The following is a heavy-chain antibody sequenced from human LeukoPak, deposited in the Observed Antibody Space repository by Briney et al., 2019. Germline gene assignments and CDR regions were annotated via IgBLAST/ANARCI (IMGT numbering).Heavy chain of an antibody. V-gene: IGHV3-7*03. CDR1: GFTFSTYW. CDR2: INPDGREE. J-gene: IGHJ4*02. CDR3: ARHPSARFDF. Sequence: GGSLRLSCAVSGFTFSTYWMTWVRQAPGSGLEWVANINPDGREEYYVDSVKGRFTISRDNAKNSLYLQMNSPRVEDTAVYYCARHPSARFDFWGQGSLVTVSS.